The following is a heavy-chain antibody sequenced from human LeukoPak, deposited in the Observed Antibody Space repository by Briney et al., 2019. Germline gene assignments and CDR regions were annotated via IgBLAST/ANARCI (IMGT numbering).Heavy chain of an antibody. D-gene: IGHD3-10*01. CDR3: ARDRWDYGSGFWYFDL. J-gene: IGHJ2*01. CDR2: IYSGGST. Sequence: GGSLRLSCAASGFTVSSNYMSWVRQAPGKGLEWVSVIYSGGSTYYADSVKGRFTISRDNSKHTLYLQMNSLRAEDTAVYYCARDRWDYGSGFWYFDLWGRGTLVTVSS. V-gene: IGHV3-53*01. CDR1: GFTVSSNY.